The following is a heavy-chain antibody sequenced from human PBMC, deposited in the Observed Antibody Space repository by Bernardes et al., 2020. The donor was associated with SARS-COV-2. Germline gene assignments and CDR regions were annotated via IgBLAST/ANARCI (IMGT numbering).Heavy chain of an antibody. V-gene: IGHV3-33*08. Sequence: GGSLRLSRAASGFTFSSYGMHWVRQAPGKGLEWVAVIWYDGINKYFVDSVKGRFTISRDSSKNTVYLQMNSLRDEDTAVYHCARAPRYCSGGTCYGGFDIWGQGTMVTVSS. CDR1: GFTFSSYG. D-gene: IGHD2-15*01. CDR3: ARAPRYCSGGTCYGGFDI. J-gene: IGHJ3*02. CDR2: IWYDGINK.